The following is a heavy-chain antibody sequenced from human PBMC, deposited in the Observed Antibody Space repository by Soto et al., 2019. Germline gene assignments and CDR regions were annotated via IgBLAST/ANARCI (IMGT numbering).Heavy chain of an antibody. CDR2: ISGGGSDT. D-gene: IGHD4-17*01. V-gene: IGHV3-23*01. CDR3: AKDYDSTVTTIDY. Sequence: PGGSLRLSCSASGFTFRSYAMSWVRQAPGKGLEWVSGISGGGSDTYYSDSVRGRFTISRDNSKNTLYLQMNSLRAEDTAVYYCAKDYDSTVTTIDYWGQGTLVTVSS. CDR1: GFTFRSYA. J-gene: IGHJ4*02.